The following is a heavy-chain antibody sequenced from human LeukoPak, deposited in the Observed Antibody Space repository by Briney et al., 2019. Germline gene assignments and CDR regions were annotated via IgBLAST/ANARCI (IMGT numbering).Heavy chain of an antibody. CDR2: VNGDGSST. CDR3: AILPSSKYFFDY. J-gene: IGHJ4*02. CDR1: GFTFRTYL. V-gene: IGHV3-74*01. Sequence: GGSLRLSCAASGFTFRTYLMHWVRQAPGTGLVWVSCVNGDGSSTSYADSVKGRFTISRDNAKNTLYLQMNGLRAEDTAVYYCAILPSSKYFFDYWGQGTLVTVSS.